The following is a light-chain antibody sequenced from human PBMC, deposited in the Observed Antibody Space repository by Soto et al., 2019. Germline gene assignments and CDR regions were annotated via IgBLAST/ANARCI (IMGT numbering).Light chain of an antibody. CDR3: QPSFT. Sequence: DLQMTQSPSTLSASVGDRVTITCRASQSISSWLAWYQQKPGKAPKLLIYKASSLESGVPSRFSGSGSGTEFTLTISSLQPDDFATYYCQPSFTLGPGTKVDIK. V-gene: IGKV1-5*03. J-gene: IGKJ3*01. CDR2: KAS. CDR1: QSISSW.